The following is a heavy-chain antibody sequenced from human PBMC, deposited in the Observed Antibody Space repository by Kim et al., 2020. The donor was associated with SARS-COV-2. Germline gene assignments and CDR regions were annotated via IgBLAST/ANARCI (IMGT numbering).Heavy chain of an antibody. CDR1: GYTFTSYG. J-gene: IGHJ5*02. V-gene: IGHV1-18*01. CDR3: ARVMPDSFGSSWSYNWFDP. Sequence: ASVKVSCKASGYTFTSYGISWVRQAPGQGLEWMGWISAYNGNTNYAQKLQGRVTMTTDTSTSTAYMELRSLRSDDTAVYYCARVMPDSFGSSWSYNWFDPWGQGTLVTVSS. D-gene: IGHD6-13*01. CDR2: ISAYNGNT.